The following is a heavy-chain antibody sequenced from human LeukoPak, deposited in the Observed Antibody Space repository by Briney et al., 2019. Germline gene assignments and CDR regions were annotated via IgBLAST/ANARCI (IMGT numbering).Heavy chain of an antibody. J-gene: IGHJ4*02. Sequence: SETLSLTCTVSSGSISTSDFYWGWVRQPPGKGLEWIGNIHHNGNTYFNPSLKSRVTISVDTSKNQFSLKLSSVTAADTAVYCCAIVGPNSAFDYWGQGTLVTVSS. CDR1: SGSISTSDFY. D-gene: IGHD1-26*01. CDR3: AIVGPNSAFDY. V-gene: IGHV4-39*01. CDR2: IHHNGNT.